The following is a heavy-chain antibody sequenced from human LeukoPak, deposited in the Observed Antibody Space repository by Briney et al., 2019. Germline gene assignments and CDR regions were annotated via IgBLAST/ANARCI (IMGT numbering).Heavy chain of an antibody. CDR3: ARDRPCSGGSCRYYDAFDI. Sequence: GGSLRLSCAASGFTFSSYWMHWARQAPGKGLVWVSRINSDGSSTSYADSVKGRFTISRDNAKNTLYLQMNSLRAEDTAVYYCARDRPCSGGSCRYYDAFDIWGQGTMVTVSS. CDR2: INSDGSST. V-gene: IGHV3-74*01. J-gene: IGHJ3*02. CDR1: GFTFSSYW. D-gene: IGHD2-15*01.